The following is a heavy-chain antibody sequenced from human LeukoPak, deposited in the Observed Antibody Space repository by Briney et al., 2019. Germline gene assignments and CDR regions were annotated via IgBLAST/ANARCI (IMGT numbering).Heavy chain of an antibody. J-gene: IGHJ4*02. CDR2: IYHSRST. D-gene: IGHD3-16*01. Sequence: SLRLSCAASGFTFSSSTMHWVRQAPGKGLEWIGEIYHSRSTNYNPSLKSRVTISVDKSKNQFSLKLSSVTVADTAVYYCARSGIGVGGAFDSWGQGTLVTVSS. CDR1: GFTFSSSTM. V-gene: IGHV4-4*02. CDR3: ARSGIGVGGAFDS.